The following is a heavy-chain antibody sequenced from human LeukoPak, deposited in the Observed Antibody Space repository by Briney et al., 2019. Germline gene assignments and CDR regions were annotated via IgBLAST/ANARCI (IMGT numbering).Heavy chain of an antibody. Sequence: PSETLSLTCTVSGGSISSYYWSWIRQPPGKGLEWIGYIYYSGSTNYNPSLRSRVTISADTSKNQLSLKLSSVPAADTAVYYCARVNDFWSGHYTNWFDPWGQGTLVTVSS. J-gene: IGHJ5*02. CDR1: GGSISSYY. D-gene: IGHD3-3*01. V-gene: IGHV4-59*01. CDR3: ARVNDFWSGHYTNWFDP. CDR2: IYYSGST.